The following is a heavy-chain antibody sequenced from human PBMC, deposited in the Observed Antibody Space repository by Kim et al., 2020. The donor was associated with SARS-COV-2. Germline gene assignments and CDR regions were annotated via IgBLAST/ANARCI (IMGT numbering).Heavy chain of an antibody. CDR1: GFTFSSYW. D-gene: IGHD6-19*01. CDR3: ARDQAAHSSGWVYYYYYYMDV. V-gene: IGHV3-7*01. J-gene: IGHJ6*03. Sequence: GGSLRLSCAASGFTFSSYWMSWVRQAPGKGLEWVANIKQDGSEKYYVDSVKGRFTISRDNAKNSLYLQMNSLRAEDTAVYYCARDQAAHSSGWVYYYYYYMDVWGKGTTVTVSS. CDR2: IKQDGSEK.